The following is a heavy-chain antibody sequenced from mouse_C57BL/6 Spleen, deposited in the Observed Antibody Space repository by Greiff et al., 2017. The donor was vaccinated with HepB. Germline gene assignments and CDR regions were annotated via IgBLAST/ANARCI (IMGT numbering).Heavy chain of an antibody. CDR3: ARDSRTGFDY. CDR2: ISYDGSN. Sequence: EVQLQESGPGLVKPSQSLSLTCSVTGYSITSGYYWNWIRQFPGNKLEWMGYISYDGSNNYNPSLKNRISITRDTSKNQFFLKLNSVTTEDTATYYCARDSRTGFDYWGQGTTLTVSS. CDR1: GYSITSGYY. J-gene: IGHJ2*01. D-gene: IGHD4-1*01. V-gene: IGHV3-6*01.